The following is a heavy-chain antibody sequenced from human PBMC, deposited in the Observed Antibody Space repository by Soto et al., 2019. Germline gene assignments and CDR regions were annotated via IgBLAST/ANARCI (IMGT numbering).Heavy chain of an antibody. CDR1: GYTFNSYA. CDR2: INAGNGNT. D-gene: IGHD4-17*01. Sequence: ASVKVSCKASGYTFNSYAMHWVRQAPGQRLEWMGWINAGNGNTKYSQKFQGRVTITRDTSASTAYMELSSLRSEDTAVYYCARVPYSTVTSFDYWGQGTLVTVSS. V-gene: IGHV1-3*01. J-gene: IGHJ4*02. CDR3: ARVPYSTVTSFDY.